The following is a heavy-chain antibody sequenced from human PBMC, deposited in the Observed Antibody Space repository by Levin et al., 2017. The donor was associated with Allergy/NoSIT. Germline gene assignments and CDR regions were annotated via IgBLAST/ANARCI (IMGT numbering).Heavy chain of an antibody. V-gene: IGHV3-15*01. Sequence: GGSLRLSCAASGFTFSNAWMSWVRQAPGKGLEWVGRIKSKTDGGTTDYAAPVKGRFTISRDDSKNTLYLQMNSLKTEDTAVYYCTTPGTTVTTVPPDWYFDLWGRGTLVTVSS. J-gene: IGHJ2*01. CDR2: IKSKTDGGTT. CDR1: GFTFSNAW. D-gene: IGHD4-17*01. CDR3: TTPGTTVTTVPPDWYFDL.